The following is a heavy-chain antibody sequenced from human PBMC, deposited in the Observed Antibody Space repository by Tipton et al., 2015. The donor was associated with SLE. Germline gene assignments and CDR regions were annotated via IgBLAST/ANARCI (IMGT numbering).Heavy chain of an antibody. J-gene: IGHJ4*02. Sequence: LRLSCTVSGGSISSGGYWWSWIRQHPEKGLEWIGYIYYSGSTSSYNPSLKSRVTMSVDTSKNQFSLKLSSVTAADTAVYYCARGLFGGSYDYWGQGTLVTVSS. CDR3: ARGLFGGSYDY. V-gene: IGHV4-31*03. D-gene: IGHD1-26*01. CDR2: IYYSGSTS. CDR1: GGSISSGGYW.